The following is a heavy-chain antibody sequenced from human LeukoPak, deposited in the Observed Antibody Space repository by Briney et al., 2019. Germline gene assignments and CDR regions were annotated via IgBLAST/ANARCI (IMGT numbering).Heavy chain of an antibody. J-gene: IGHJ6*03. V-gene: IGHV4-34*01. D-gene: IGHD5-18*01. CDR3: ARGRYSYGSTYYYYMDV. CDR1: GGSFSGYY. Sequence: PSETLSLTCAVYGGSFSGYYWSWIRQSPGKGLEWIGEINHSGSTNYNPSLKSRVTISVDTSKNQFSLKLSSVTAADTAVYYCARGRYSYGSTYYYYMDVWGKGTTVTVSS. CDR2: INHSGST.